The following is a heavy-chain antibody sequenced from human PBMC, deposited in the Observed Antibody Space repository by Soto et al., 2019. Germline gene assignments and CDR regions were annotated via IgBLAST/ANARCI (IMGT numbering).Heavy chain of an antibody. CDR3: ARDLGYGDYGTDF. CDR2: INGDNGNT. CDR1: GYTFRSNG. J-gene: IGHJ4*02. Sequence: ASVKVSCKXSGYTFRSNGITWVRQAPGQGFEWMGWINGDNGNTNYAQKFQGRLAMTTDTSTSTAYMELTSLKSDDTAVYYCARDLGYGDYGTDFWGQGTLVTVSS. D-gene: IGHD4-17*01. V-gene: IGHV1-18*04.